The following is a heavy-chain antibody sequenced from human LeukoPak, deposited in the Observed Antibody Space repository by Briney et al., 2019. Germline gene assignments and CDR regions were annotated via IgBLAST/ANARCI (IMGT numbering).Heavy chain of an antibody. CDR2: IIPILGIA. CDR3: ARGALTYYYDSSGYLRGGYFDY. V-gene: IGHV1-69*04. CDR1: GGTFSSYA. Sequence: GASVKVSCKASGGTFSSYAISWVRQAPGQGLEWMGRIIPILGIANYAQKFQGRVTITADKSTSTAYMGLSSLRSEDTAVYYCARGALTYYYDSSGYLRGGYFDYWGQGTLVTVSS. J-gene: IGHJ4*02. D-gene: IGHD3-22*01.